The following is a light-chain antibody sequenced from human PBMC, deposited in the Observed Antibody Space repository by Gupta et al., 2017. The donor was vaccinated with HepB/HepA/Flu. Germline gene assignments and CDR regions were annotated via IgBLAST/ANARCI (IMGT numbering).Light chain of an antibody. CDR1: SSNIGAGYD. CDR3: QSYDSSLSGNVV. Sequence: QSVLTQPPSVSGAPGQRVTISCTGSSSNIGAGYDVHWYQQLPGTAPKLLIYGNSNRPSGVPDRFSGSKSGTSASLAITGLQAEDEAGYYCQSYDSSLSGNVVFGGGTKLTVL. V-gene: IGLV1-40*01. CDR2: GNS. J-gene: IGLJ2*01.